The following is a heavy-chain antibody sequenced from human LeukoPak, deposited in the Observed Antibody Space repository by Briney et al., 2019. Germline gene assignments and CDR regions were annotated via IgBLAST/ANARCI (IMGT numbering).Heavy chain of an antibody. J-gene: IGHJ4*02. CDR2: ISGSGGST. CDR1: GFTFSTYA. Sequence: GGPLRLSCAASGFTFSTYAMTWVRQAPGKGLEWVSAISGSGGSTYYADSVKGRFTISRDNSKNTLYLQMNSLRAEDTAVYYCAKLRAGYSSGWQTIHFDYWGQGTLVTVSS. CDR3: AKLRAGYSSGWQTIHFDY. D-gene: IGHD6-19*01. V-gene: IGHV3-23*01.